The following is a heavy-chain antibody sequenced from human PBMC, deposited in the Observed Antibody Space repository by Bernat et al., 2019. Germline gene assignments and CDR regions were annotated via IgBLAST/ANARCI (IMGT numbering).Heavy chain of an antibody. CDR3: AREIFPAVRVFDF. D-gene: IGHD2-21*01. J-gene: IGHJ4*02. Sequence: VQLVESGGGLVQPGGSLRLSCVVSGFTFSQAWMTWVRQDPTKGMVWVSRINFDGSRTTYADAVNGRFIISRDNAKNTLYLQMNSLRAEDTGVYYCAREIFPAVRVFDFWGRGVLVTVSS. CDR1: GFTFSQAW. V-gene: IGHV3-74*03. CDR2: INFDGSRT.